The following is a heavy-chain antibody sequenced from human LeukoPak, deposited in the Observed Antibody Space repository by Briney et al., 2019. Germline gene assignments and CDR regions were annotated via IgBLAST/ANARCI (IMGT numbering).Heavy chain of an antibody. V-gene: IGHV1-69*05. CDR3: ARGQTIAVAYY. CDR2: IIPIFGTA. Sequence: SVKVSCKASGGTFSSYAISWVRQAPGQGLEWMGGIIPIFGTANYAQKFQGRVTITTDESTSTDYMELSSVRPEDTDVYYCARGQTIAVAYYWGQGTLVTVSS. D-gene: IGHD6-19*01. J-gene: IGHJ4*02. CDR1: GGTFSSYA.